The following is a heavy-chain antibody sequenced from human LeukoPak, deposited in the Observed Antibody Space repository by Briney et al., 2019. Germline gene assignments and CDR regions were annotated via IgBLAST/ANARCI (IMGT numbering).Heavy chain of an antibody. CDR1: GFSFSTQR. Sequence: PGGSLRLSCAASGFSFSTQRMHWGRQAAGKGLVWVSYINIDERITGYADSVKGRFTISRDNAKNTLYLQMNSLRVEDTAIYYCFREGGDWGQGTLVTVSS. J-gene: IGHJ4*02. CDR3: FREGGD. CDR2: INIDERIT. V-gene: IGHV3-74*01. D-gene: IGHD3-10*01.